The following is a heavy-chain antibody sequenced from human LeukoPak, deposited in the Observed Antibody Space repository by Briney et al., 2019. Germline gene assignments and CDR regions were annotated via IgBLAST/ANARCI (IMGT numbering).Heavy chain of an antibody. CDR3: ASALPSIAAAGNFDY. J-gene: IGHJ4*02. CDR1: GYTFTGYD. D-gene: IGHD6-13*01. Sequence: AASVKVSCKASGYTFTGYDMHWVRQAPGQGLEWMGCINPNSGSTNYAQKVQGRVTMTRDTSISTAYMELSRLRSDDTAVYYCASALPSIAAAGNFDYWGQGTLVTVSS. CDR2: INPNSGST. V-gene: IGHV1-2*02.